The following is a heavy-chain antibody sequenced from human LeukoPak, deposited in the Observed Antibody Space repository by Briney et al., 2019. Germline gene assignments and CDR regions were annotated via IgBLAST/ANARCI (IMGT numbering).Heavy chain of an antibody. J-gene: IGHJ4*02. CDR1: GGSISSSSYF. D-gene: IGHD3-22*01. CDR3: AITPGYYYSSANYYPFDY. CDR2: ISYSGST. V-gene: IGHV4-39*06. Sequence: PSETLSLTRTVSGGSISSSSYFWGWIRQPPGKGLQWIGSISYSGSTYYNPSLKSRVTVSLDTSKNQFPLKLSSVTAADTAVYYCAITPGYYYSSANYYPFDYWGQGTPVSVSS.